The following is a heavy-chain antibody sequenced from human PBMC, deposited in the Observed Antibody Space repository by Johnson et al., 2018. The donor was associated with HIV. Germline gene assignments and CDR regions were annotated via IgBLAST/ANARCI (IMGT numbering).Heavy chain of an antibody. Sequence: VQLVESGGGVVQPGTSLRLSCAASGFTFRNYAMHWVRQAPGKGLEWVAVISYDGSNKYYADSVKGRFTISRDNSKNTLSLQMNSPRVDDTAIYYCASGWGIVVSDAFDIWGQGTMVTVSS. V-gene: IGHV3-30*04. J-gene: IGHJ3*02. D-gene: IGHD6-19*01. CDR1: GFTFRNYA. CDR2: ISYDGSNK. CDR3: ASGWGIVVSDAFDI.